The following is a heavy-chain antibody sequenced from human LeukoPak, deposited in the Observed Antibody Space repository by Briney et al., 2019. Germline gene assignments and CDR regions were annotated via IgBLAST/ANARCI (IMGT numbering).Heavy chain of an antibody. CDR1: GFTFSSYA. D-gene: IGHD3-3*01. Sequence: GGSLRLSCAASGFTFSSYAMSWVRQAPGKGLEWVSAISGSGGSTYYADSVKGRFTISRDNAKNTLYLQMNSLRAEDTAVYYCARDLEGTTIFGVVIPLFYMDVWGKGTTVTVSS. V-gene: IGHV3-23*01. CDR3: ARDLEGTTIFGVVIPLFYMDV. CDR2: ISGSGGST. J-gene: IGHJ6*03.